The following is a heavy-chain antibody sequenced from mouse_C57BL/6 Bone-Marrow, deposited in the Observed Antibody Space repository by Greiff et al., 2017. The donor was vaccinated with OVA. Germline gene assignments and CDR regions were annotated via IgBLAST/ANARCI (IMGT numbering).Heavy chain of an antibody. CDR2: ISDGGSYT. D-gene: IGHD2-3*01. Sequence: EVQGVESGGGLVKPGGSLKLSCAASGFTFSSYAMSWVRQTPEKRLEWVATISDGGSYTYYPDNVKGRFTISRDNAKNNLYLQMSHLKSEDTAMYYCARDGYYDAYWGQGTLVTVSA. J-gene: IGHJ3*01. CDR1: GFTFSSYA. V-gene: IGHV5-4*01. CDR3: ARDGYYDAY.